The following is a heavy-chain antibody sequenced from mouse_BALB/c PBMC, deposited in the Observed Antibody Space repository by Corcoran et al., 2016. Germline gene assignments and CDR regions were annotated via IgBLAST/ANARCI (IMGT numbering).Heavy chain of an antibody. CDR3: ARNYGSSYDWYFDV. J-gene: IGHJ1*01. Sequence: QVQLQQSGAELMKPGASVKISCKATGYTFSSYWIEWVKQRPGHGLEWIGEILPGSGSTNYNEKFKGKATFTADTSSNTAYMQLSSLTSEDSAVYYCARNYGSSYDWYFDVGGAGTTVTVSS. CDR1: GYTFSSYW. CDR2: ILPGSGST. D-gene: IGHD1-1*01. V-gene: IGHV1-9*01.